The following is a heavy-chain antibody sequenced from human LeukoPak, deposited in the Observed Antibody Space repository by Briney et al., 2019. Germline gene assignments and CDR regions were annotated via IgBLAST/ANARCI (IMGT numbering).Heavy chain of an antibody. J-gene: IGHJ1*01. CDR1: GFTFSSYW. V-gene: IGHV3-74*01. CDR2: IKSDGKT. D-gene: IGHD3-22*01. Sequence: GGSLRLSCAASGFTFSSYWMHWVRQAPGKGLVWVSRIKSDGKTNYADSVKGRFTISRDDTKNTVSLQMNSLRAEDTGVYYCARAPSEIGGYYPEYFRHWGQGTLVTVSS. CDR3: ARAPSEIGGYYPEYFRH.